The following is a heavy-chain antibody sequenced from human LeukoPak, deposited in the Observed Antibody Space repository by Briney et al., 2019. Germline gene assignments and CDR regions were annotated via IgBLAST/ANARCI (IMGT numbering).Heavy chain of an antibody. D-gene: IGHD7-27*01. CDR2: INPNSGGT. Sequence: GASMKVSCKASGYTFTGYYMHWERQAPGQGLEWMGRINPNSGGTNYAQKFQGSVTMTRDTSISTAYMELSRLRSDDTAVYYCARVGAELGLDYWGQGTLVTVSS. V-gene: IGHV1-2*06. CDR3: ARVGAELGLDY. CDR1: GYTFTGYY. J-gene: IGHJ4*02.